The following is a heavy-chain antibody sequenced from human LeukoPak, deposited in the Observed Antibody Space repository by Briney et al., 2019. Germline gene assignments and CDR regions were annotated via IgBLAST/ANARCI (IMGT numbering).Heavy chain of an antibody. V-gene: IGHV4-39*07. CDR2: MYFSGSS. CDR3: ARVTGQQRSNILRGHAFDV. D-gene: IGHD3-9*01. J-gene: IGHJ3*01. CDR1: GAPKKSLNYY. Sequence: AETLSLTCSVSGAPKKSLNYYWAWIRRPPGEVLGWIGSMYFSGSSYYIPSLKSRVIVSEDTSRNHFFLRLTSVTAADTAVYYCARVTGQQRSNILRGHAFDVWGQGTKVTVSA.